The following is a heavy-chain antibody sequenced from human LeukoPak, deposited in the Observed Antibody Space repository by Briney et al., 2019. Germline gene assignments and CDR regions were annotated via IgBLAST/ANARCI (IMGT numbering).Heavy chain of an antibody. Sequence: SETLSLTCAVYGGSFSGYYWSWIRQPPGKGLEWIGEINHSGSTNYNPSLKSRVTISVDTSKNQFSLKLSSVTAADTAVYYCARRITFGGVIVEKYYFDYWGQGTLVTVSS. CDR1: GGSFSGYY. J-gene: IGHJ4*02. D-gene: IGHD3-16*02. V-gene: IGHV4-34*01. CDR3: ARRITFGGVIVEKYYFDY. CDR2: INHSGST.